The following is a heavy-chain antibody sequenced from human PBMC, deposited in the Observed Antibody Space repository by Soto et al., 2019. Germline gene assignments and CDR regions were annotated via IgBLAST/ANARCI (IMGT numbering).Heavy chain of an antibody. CDR3: AKDLTRQLAYWLDP. V-gene: IGHV1-2*02. D-gene: IGHD6-6*01. CDR1: GFSFTGYY. J-gene: IGHJ5*02. Sequence: ASVKVSRKASGFSFTGYYIHWLRQAPGQGLEWMGWINAHSGGTEYAQKFQGRVTLTRDTSIATAYLTLTSLTSDDTALYYCAKDLTRQLAYWLDPWGQGTLVTVSS. CDR2: INAHSGGT.